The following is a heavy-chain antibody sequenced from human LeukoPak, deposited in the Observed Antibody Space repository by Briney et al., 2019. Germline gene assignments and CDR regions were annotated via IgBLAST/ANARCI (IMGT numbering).Heavy chain of an antibody. CDR3: ARDWLAGNPYHAFDL. CDR2: IKEDGSEE. CDR1: GFTFSSYW. V-gene: IGHV3-7*01. D-gene: IGHD3-22*01. Sequence: GGSLRLSCAASGFTFSSYWMSWVRQAPGKGLECVANIKEDGSEEYYVDSVKGRYSISRDNAKNSLYLQMNSLRAEDTAVYYCARDWLAGNPYHAFDLWGKGTMVTVSS. J-gene: IGHJ3*01.